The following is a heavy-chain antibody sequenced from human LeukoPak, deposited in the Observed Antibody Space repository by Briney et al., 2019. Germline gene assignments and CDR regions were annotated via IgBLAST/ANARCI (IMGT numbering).Heavy chain of an antibody. CDR2: IGISSGNT. CDR3: ARDHNYAFDN. Sequence: GGSLRLSCAASGFKFSDYSMNWVRQAPGKGLEWISYIGISSGNTKYADSVKGRFTISGDSATSSLYLQMNSLRVEDTAVYYCARDHNYAFDNWGQGTLVTVSS. D-gene: IGHD1-1*01. CDR1: GFKFSDYS. J-gene: IGHJ4*02. V-gene: IGHV3-48*04.